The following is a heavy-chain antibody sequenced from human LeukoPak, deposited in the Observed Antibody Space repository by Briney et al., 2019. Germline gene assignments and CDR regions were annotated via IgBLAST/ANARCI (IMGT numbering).Heavy chain of an antibody. CDR2: ISSSGSAK. D-gene: IGHD2-2*03. CDR1: GFTFSNYG. J-gene: IGHJ4*02. Sequence: GGSLRLSCAASGFTFSNYGLNWVRQAPGKGLEWVSHISSSGSAKYYADSVKGRFTISRDNAENSLYLQMNSLRDEDTAVFYCASGSGHWGQGTLVTVSS. CDR3: ASGSGH. V-gene: IGHV3-48*02.